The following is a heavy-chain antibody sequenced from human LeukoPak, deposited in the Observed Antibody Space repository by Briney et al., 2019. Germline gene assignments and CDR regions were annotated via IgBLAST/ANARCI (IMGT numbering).Heavy chain of an antibody. CDR1: GLTFSDHY. Sequence: GGSLRLSCAASGLTFSDHYMDWVRPAPGKGLEWVGRTSNEADTYTAEYTASVKGRFTISREGSKNSLYLQLNSLRTEDTAAYYCAISIATRWDAYDYWGQGTLVTVSS. CDR2: TSNEADTYTA. V-gene: IGHV3-72*01. J-gene: IGHJ4*02. D-gene: IGHD6-6*01. CDR3: AISIATRWDAYDY.